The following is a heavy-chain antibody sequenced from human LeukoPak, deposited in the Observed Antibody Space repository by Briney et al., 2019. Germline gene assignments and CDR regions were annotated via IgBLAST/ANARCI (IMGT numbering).Heavy chain of an antibody. V-gene: IGHV3-23*01. CDR1: GFTFSSYA. CDR2: ISGSGGST. CDR3: AKESTVTTLPDY. D-gene: IGHD4-11*01. Sequence: AGGSLRLSCAASGFTFSSYAMSWVRQAPGKGLEWVSAISGSGGSTNYADSVKGRFTISRDYSKNTLYLQMNSLRAEDTAVYYCAKESTVTTLPDYWGQGTLVTVSS. J-gene: IGHJ4*02.